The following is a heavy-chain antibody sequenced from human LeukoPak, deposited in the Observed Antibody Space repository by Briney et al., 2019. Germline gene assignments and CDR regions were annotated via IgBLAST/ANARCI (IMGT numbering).Heavy chain of an antibody. J-gene: IGHJ4*02. Sequence: ASVKVSCKASGYTFTSYGISWVRQAPGQGLEWMGWISAYNGNTNYAQKLQGRVTMTTDTSTSTAYTELRSLRSDDTAVYYCARDRVRYYYDSSGYYFLDYWGQGTLVTVSS. CDR2: ISAYNGNT. CDR3: ARDRVRYYYDSSGYYFLDY. V-gene: IGHV1-18*01. CDR1: GYTFTSYG. D-gene: IGHD3-22*01.